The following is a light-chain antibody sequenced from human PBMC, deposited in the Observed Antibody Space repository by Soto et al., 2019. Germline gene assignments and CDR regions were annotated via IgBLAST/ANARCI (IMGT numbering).Light chain of an antibody. Sequence: QSVLTQPPSASGTPGQRVTISCSGGRSNIGSNTVNWYQQVPGTAPKLLIYSNNQRPSGVPDRFSGSKSGTSASLAISGLQSEDEAHYSCAAWDDSRNGLVFGGGTKVTVL. CDR3: AAWDDSRNGLV. CDR2: SNN. CDR1: RSNIGSNT. J-gene: IGLJ2*01. V-gene: IGLV1-44*01.